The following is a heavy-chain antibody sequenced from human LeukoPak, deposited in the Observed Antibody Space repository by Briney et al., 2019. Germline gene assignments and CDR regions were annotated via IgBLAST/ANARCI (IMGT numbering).Heavy chain of an antibody. Sequence: ASVKVSCKASGYTFTGYYMHGVRQAAGQGLEWMGRINPNSGGTNYAQKFQGRVTMTRDTSISTAYMELSRLRSDDTAVYYCASDIAVAGTHNYWGQGTLVTVSS. CDR1: GYTFTGYY. D-gene: IGHD6-19*01. V-gene: IGHV1-2*06. J-gene: IGHJ4*02. CDR2: INPNSGGT. CDR3: ASDIAVAGTHNY.